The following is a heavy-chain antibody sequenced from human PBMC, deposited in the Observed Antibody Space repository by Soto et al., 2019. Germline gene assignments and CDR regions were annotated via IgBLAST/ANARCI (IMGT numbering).Heavy chain of an antibody. CDR1: GYSFTNYW. J-gene: IGHJ5*02. CDR3: ARLEWLSLAAWFDP. CDR2: IYPDDSDT. V-gene: IGHV5-51*01. Sequence: PGESLKISCKGSGYSFTNYWIGWVRQMPGKGLEWMGMIYPDDSDTKYGPSFQGQVTFSADKSINTAHLQWSSLKASDTAIYYCARLEWLSLAAWFDPWGQGTLVTVSS. D-gene: IGHD3-3*01.